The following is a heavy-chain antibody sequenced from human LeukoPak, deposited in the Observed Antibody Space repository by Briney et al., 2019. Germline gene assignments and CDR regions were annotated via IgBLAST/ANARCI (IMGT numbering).Heavy chain of an antibody. V-gene: IGHV1-8*02. CDR1: GYTFTSYG. CDR2: MNPNSGNT. J-gene: IGHJ6*03. D-gene: IGHD3-10*01. Sequence: ASVKVSCKASGYTFTSYGISWVRQAPGQGLEWMGWMNPNSGNTGYAQKFQGRVTMTRNTSISTAYMELSSLRSEDTAVYYCARTYYGSGSYYRPYYYYMDVWGKGTTVTVSS. CDR3: ARTYYGSGSYYRPYYYYMDV.